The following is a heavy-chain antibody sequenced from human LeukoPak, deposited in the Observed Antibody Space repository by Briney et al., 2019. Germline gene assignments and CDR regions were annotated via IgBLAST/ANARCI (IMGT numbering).Heavy chain of an antibody. D-gene: IGHD6-19*01. CDR3: AACEAVAATWFDP. J-gene: IGHJ5*02. V-gene: IGHV3-21*01. Sequence: PGGSLRLSCAASGFSFSSYSMNWVRQAPGKGLEWVSSISSESAHIVYADSVKGRFTISRDNAENTLYLQMNTLRTEDTAVYYCAACEAVAATWFDPWGQGTLVTVSS. CDR1: GFSFSSYS. CDR2: ISSESAHI.